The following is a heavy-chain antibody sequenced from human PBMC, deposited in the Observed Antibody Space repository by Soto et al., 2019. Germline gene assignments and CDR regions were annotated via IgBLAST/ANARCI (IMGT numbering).Heavy chain of an antibody. CDR1: GGSIIGSVSY. Sequence: SETLSLTCTVPGGSIIGSVSYWGWIRQPPGKGLEYIGSIYFDGSTYYNPSLKSRVTISVDTSKNQFSLKLNSMTAADTAVYYCARRLYYDSSGFEGGGMDVWGQGTTVT. V-gene: IGHV4-39*01. D-gene: IGHD3-22*01. J-gene: IGHJ6*02. CDR3: ARRLYYDSSGFEGGGMDV. CDR2: IYFDGST.